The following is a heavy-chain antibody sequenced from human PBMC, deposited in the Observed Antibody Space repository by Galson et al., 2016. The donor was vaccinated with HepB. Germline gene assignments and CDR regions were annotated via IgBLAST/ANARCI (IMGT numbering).Heavy chain of an antibody. CDR2: IHPNSGGT. Sequence: SVKVSCKASGYTFTDYYLHWVRQAPGQGLEWMGRIHPNSGGTNYAQKFQGGVTMTRERSISTVYMELSSLRSDDTAVYYCARGSIAARRHLDYWGQGTLVTVSS. J-gene: IGHJ4*02. V-gene: IGHV1-2*06. D-gene: IGHD6-6*01. CDR1: GYTFTDYY. CDR3: ARGSIAARRHLDY.